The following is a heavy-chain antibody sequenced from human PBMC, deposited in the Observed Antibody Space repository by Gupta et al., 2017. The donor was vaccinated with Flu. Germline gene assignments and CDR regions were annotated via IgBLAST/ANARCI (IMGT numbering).Heavy chain of an antibody. CDR1: GGSISSYY. V-gene: IGHV4-59*01. D-gene: IGHD6-19*01. Sequence: QVQLQESGPGLVKPSETLSLTCTVSGGSISSYYWSWIRQPPGKGLEWIGYIYYSGSTNYNPSLKSRVTISVDTSKNQFSLKLSSVTAADTAVYYCARDRTSGWPDYYYYYGMDVWGQGTTVTVSS. J-gene: IGHJ6*02. CDR3: ARDRTSGWPDYYYYYGMDV. CDR2: IYYSGST.